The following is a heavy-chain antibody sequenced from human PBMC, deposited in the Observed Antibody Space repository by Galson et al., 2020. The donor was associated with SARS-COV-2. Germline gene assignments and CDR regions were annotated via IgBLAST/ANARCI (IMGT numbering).Heavy chain of an antibody. V-gene: IGHV1-18*01. Sequence: KISCRASGYTFTSYGISWVRQAPGQGLEWMGWISAYNGNTNYAQKLQGRVTMTTDTSTSTAYMELRSLRSDDTAVYYCAREGAVSSSWYDPEFYYYYGMDVWGQGTTVTVSS. D-gene: IGHD6-13*01. CDR3: AREGAVSSSWYDPEFYYYYGMDV. J-gene: IGHJ6*02. CDR1: GYTFTSYG. CDR2: ISAYNGNT.